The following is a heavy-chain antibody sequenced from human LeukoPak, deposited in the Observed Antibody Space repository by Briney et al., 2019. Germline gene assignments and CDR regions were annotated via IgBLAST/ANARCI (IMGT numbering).Heavy chain of an antibody. Sequence: PGGSLRLSCAASGFTFSSYGMHWVRQAPGKGLEWVAFIRYDGSNKYYADSVKGRFTISRDNSKNTLYLKMNSLRAEDTAVYYCAKDYYDSSGASFWGQGTLVTVSS. D-gene: IGHD3-22*01. CDR3: AKDYYDSSGASF. CDR2: IRYDGSNK. J-gene: IGHJ4*02. CDR1: GFTFSSYG. V-gene: IGHV3-30*02.